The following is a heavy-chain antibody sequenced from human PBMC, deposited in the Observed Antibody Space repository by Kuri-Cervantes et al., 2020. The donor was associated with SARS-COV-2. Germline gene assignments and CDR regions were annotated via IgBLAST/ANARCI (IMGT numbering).Heavy chain of an antibody. D-gene: IGHD2-2*01. CDR3: ARGVVGYCSSTSCQGRWFDP. J-gene: IGHJ5*02. Sequence: ASVKVSCKASGYTFTSYDINWVRQAPGQGLEWMGWISAYNGNTNYAQKLQGRVTMTTDTSTSTAYMELRSLRSDDTAVYYCARGVVGYCSSTSCQGRWFDPWGQGTLVTVSS. V-gene: IGHV1-18*01. CDR1: GYTFTSYD. CDR2: ISAYNGNT.